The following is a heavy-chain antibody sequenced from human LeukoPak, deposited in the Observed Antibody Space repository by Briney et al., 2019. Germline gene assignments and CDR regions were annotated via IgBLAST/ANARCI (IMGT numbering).Heavy chain of an antibody. CDR2: ISSSSSAI. V-gene: IGHV3-48*01. J-gene: IGHJ4*02. D-gene: IGHD2-2*02. Sequence: GGSLRLSCAASGFTFSSSSMNWVRQAPGKGLEWVSYISSSSSAIYYADSVKGRFTISRDNVKNSLYLQMNSLRAEDTAVYYCASYCSASSCYNSDYWGQGTLVTVSS. CDR3: ASYCSASSCYNSDY. CDR1: GFTFSSSS.